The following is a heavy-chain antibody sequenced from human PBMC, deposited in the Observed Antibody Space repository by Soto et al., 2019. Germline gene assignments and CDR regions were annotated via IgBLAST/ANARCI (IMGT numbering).Heavy chain of an antibody. V-gene: IGHV1-18*01. CDR1: GYTFTNYG. J-gene: IGHJ4*01. CDR3: SRGTSIPASGDY. Sequence: QVQLVRSGAEVKKPGASVKVSCKASGYTFTNYGINWVRQAPGQGLEWLGWVSAYNGERRYAQRVQARVIMTTDTSTTTAYMEFRSLRSDDTAVYYCSRGTSIPASGDYWGQGTLVTVSS. CDR2: VSAYNGER. D-gene: IGHD6-6*01.